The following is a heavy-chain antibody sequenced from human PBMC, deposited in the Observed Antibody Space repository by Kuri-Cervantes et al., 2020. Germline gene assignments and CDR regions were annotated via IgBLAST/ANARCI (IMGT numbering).Heavy chain of an antibody. V-gene: IGHV3-23*01. J-gene: IGHJ5*02. Sequence: SCKASGYTFTRYAMHWVRQAPGKGLEWVSAISGSGGSTYYADSVKGRFTISRDNSKNTLYLQMNSLRAEDTAVYYCAKDHGSDYGDLLDPWGQGTLVTVSS. CDR1: GYTFTRYA. CDR2: ISGSGGST. CDR3: AKDHGSDYGDLLDP. D-gene: IGHD4-17*01.